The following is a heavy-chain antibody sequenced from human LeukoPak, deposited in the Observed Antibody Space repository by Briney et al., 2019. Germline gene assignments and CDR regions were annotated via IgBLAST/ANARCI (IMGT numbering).Heavy chain of an antibody. CDR2: ISGSTRST. Sequence: GGSLRLSCAASGFTFSSYAMTWVRQAPGKGLEWVSHISGSTRSTYYADSVKGRFTISRDNSKNTLFLQMNSLRAEDTAVYYCAKEGPGQDAFDIWGQGTMVTVSS. CDR1: GFTFSSYA. J-gene: IGHJ3*02. V-gene: IGHV3-23*01. CDR3: AKEGPGQDAFDI.